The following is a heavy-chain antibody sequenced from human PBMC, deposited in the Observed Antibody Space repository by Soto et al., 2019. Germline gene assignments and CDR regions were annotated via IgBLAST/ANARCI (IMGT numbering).Heavy chain of an antibody. D-gene: IGHD7-27*01. CDR3: AKEVSLGSTVDLGY. J-gene: IGHJ4*02. V-gene: IGHV3-23*01. Sequence: GGSLRLACAASGFTFTIFAMSWVRQSPGKGLEWVSTISGSGGSTYYADAVKGRFTISRDNSMGTLYLQMKSLRVEDTAIYYCAKEVSLGSTVDLGYWGQGTLVTVSS. CDR1: GFTFTIFA. CDR2: ISGSGGST.